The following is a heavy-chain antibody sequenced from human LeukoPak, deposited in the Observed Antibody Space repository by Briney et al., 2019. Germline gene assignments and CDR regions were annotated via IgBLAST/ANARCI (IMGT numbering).Heavy chain of an antibody. CDR1: GFTVSSNY. CDR3: ARGLRDGYNSQAFDY. V-gene: IGHV3-66*01. Sequence: KPGGSLRLSCAASGFTVSSNYVSWVRQAPGKGLEWVSVIYSGGSTYYADSVKGRFTISRDNSKNTLYLQMNSLRAEDTAVYYCARGLRDGYNSQAFDYWGQGTLVTVSS. D-gene: IGHD5-24*01. CDR2: IYSGGST. J-gene: IGHJ4*02.